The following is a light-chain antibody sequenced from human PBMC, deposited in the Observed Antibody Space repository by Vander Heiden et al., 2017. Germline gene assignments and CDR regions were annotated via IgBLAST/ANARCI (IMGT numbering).Light chain of an antibody. CDR1: QSVSSSY. CDR2: GAS. J-gene: IGKJ1*01. Sequence: EIVLTQSPGTLSLSPGERATLSCRASQSVSSSYLAWYQQKPGQAPRLLIYGASSRATGIPDRFSGSGSGTDFTLTISRLEPEDFAVYYCQQDGSLRGTFGQGTKVEIK. CDR3: QQDGSLRGT. V-gene: IGKV3-20*01.